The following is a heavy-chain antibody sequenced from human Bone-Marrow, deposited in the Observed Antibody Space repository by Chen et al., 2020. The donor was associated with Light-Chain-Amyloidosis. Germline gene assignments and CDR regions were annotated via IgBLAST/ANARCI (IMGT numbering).Heavy chain of an antibody. J-gene: IGHJ4*02. CDR3: SREVTGYDDY. CDR2: INPDGTRV. D-gene: IGHD5-12*01. V-gene: IGHV3-74*01. CDR1: GFTFRTSW. Sequence: DVQLLESGGGLVQPGGSLRLSCAASGFTFRTSWMHWVRQAPGKGLVWVSRINPDGTRVDYADSVRGRFTISRDDAKSTVYLQMNSLRAEDTAVYYCSREVTGYDDYWGQGTLVTVSS.